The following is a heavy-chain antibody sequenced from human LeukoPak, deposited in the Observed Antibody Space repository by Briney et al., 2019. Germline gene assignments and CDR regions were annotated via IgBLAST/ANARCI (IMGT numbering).Heavy chain of an antibody. J-gene: IGHJ6*03. CDR1: GFTFSSYA. D-gene: IGHD1-26*01. Sequence: GGSLRLSCVASGFTFSSYAMSWVRQAPGKGLEWVSCTSGSGVSGAGTYYADSVKGRFTITRDNSKNTLYLQMNSLRAEDTAEYYCTKDRWELPKRNYMDVWGKGTTVTVSS. V-gene: IGHV3-23*01. CDR2: TSGSGVSGAGT. CDR3: TKDRWELPKRNYMDV.